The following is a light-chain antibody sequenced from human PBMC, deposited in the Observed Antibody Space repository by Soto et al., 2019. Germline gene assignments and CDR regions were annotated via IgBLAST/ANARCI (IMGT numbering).Light chain of an antibody. Sequence: EIVLTQSPGSLSLSPGDRATLSCRASQSVISTYLAWYQQKPGQAPRLLIYGASTRATGIPDRFSGTGSGTDFTLTISRLEPEDFAVYYCQHFGDSPITFGQGTRLEIK. V-gene: IGKV3-20*01. J-gene: IGKJ5*01. CDR1: QSVISTY. CDR2: GAS. CDR3: QHFGDSPIT.